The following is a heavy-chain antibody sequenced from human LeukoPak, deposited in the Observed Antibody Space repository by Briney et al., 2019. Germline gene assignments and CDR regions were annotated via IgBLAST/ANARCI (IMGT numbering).Heavy chain of an antibody. D-gene: IGHD6-19*01. CDR1: GFTFSSYA. CDR3: AKGLAVAGLPFDY. CDR2: ISGSGGST. J-gene: IGHJ4*02. Sequence: GSLRLSCAASGFTFSSYAMSWVRQAPGKGLEWVSAISGSGGSTYYADSVKGRFTISRDNSKNTLYLQMNSLRAEDTAVYCCAKGLAVAGLPFDYWGQGTLVTVSS. V-gene: IGHV3-23*01.